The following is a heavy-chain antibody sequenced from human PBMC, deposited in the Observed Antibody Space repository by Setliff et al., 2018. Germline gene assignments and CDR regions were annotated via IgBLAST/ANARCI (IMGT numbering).Heavy chain of an antibody. V-gene: IGHV1-46*01. Sequence: ASVKVSCKASGYTFTTYYFHWVRQAPGQGLEWMGIISPSGGSTSYAQKLQGRVTMTTDTSTSTAYMELRSLRSDDTAVYYCARHLSHCTMTTCYNNWFDPWGQGTLVTVSS. CDR1: GYTFTTYY. CDR3: ARHLSHCTMTTCYNNWFDP. D-gene: IGHD2-2*02. J-gene: IGHJ5*02. CDR2: ISPSGGST.